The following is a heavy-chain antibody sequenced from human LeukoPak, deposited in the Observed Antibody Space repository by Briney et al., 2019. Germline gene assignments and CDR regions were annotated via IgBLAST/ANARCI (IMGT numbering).Heavy chain of an antibody. CDR3: ARDISISWFYS. D-gene: IGHD3-3*02. V-gene: IGHV4-39*07. J-gene: IGHJ5*01. Sequence: SEILSLTCTVSGASISSDSNYWAWVRQPPGKGLQWIGSIYHTGSTFYNPSLMSRVSISIDSSKNQFSLKLSSVTVADMALYYCARDISISWFYSWGQGTLVSVSS. CDR2: IYHTGST. CDR1: GASISSDSNY.